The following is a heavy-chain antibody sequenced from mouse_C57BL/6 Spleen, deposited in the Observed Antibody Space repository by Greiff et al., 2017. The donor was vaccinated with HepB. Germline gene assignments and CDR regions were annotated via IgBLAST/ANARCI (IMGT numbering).Heavy chain of an antibody. D-gene: IGHD3-3*01. J-gene: IGHJ1*03. CDR1: GYTFTSYW. Sequence: QVQLQQPGAELVKPGASVKLSCKASGYTFTSYWMHWVKQRPGRGLDWIGRIDPNSGGTKYNEKFKSKATLTVDKPSSTAYMQLSSLTSEDSAVYYCAREGTRYFDVWGTGTTVTVSS. CDR2: IDPNSGGT. CDR3: AREGTRYFDV. V-gene: IGHV1-72*01.